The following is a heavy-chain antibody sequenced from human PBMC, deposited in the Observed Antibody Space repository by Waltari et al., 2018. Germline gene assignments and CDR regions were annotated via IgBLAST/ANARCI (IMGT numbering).Heavy chain of an antibody. D-gene: IGHD3-16*01. CDR1: GDSVTRGNSY. V-gene: IGHV4-61*01. CDR3: AKYVKYYYAMDV. CDR2: IDYSGNT. Sequence: QVQLHESGPGLVKPSATLSLTCPVSGDSVTRGNSYWNWIRQPPGRGLEWIGYIDYSGNTNSNPSLKTRLTISLDTSRNQFSLQMSSVTAADTAVYYCAKYVKYYYAMDVWGQGTTVTVSS. J-gene: IGHJ6*02.